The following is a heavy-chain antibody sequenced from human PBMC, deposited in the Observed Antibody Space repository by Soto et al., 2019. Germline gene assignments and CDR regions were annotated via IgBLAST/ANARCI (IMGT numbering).Heavy chain of an antibody. CDR1: GFTLSSYA. V-gene: IGHV3-30-3*01. CDR3: ARGLRFWDYFDY. J-gene: IGHJ4*02. D-gene: IGHD3-16*01. Sequence: PGGSLRLSCAASGFTLSSYAMNWVRQAPGKGLEWVAVISYDGSNKYYADSVKGRFTISRDNSKNTLYLQMNSLRAEDTAVYYCARGLRFWDYFDYWGQGTLVTVSS. CDR2: ISYDGSNK.